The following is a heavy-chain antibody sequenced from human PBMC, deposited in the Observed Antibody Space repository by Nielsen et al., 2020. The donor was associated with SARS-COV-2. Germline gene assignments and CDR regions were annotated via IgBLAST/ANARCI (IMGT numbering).Heavy chain of an antibody. CDR1: GYTFHKFA. V-gene: IGHV7-4-1*02. CDR3: ARDIAVTGSPLHYFDY. Sequence: ASVKVSCKTSGYTFHKFALNWVRQAPGQGLEWMGWIDTNTGNPTYAQGFTGRFVFSLDTSVSTAYLQISGLKAEDTAVYYCARDIAVTGSPLHYFDYWGPGTLVTVSS. CDR2: IDTNTGNP. J-gene: IGHJ4*02. D-gene: IGHD6-19*01.